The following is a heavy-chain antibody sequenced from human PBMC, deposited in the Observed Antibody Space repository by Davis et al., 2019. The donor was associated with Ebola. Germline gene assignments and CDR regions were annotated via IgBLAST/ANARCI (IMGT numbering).Heavy chain of an antibody. CDR3: AKDLPSSSW. Sequence: LSLTCAASGIDSGPYFMSWIRQAPGKGLEWVSYISSSSSYTNYADSVKGRFTISRDNSKNTLYLQMNSLRAEDTGVYYCAKDLPSSSWWGQGTLVTVSS. CDR1: GIDSGPYF. D-gene: IGHD6-13*01. V-gene: IGHV3-11*05. J-gene: IGHJ4*02. CDR2: ISSSSSYT.